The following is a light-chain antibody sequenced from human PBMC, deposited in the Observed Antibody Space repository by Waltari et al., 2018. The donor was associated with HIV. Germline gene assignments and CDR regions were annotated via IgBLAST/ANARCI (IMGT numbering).Light chain of an antibody. CDR1: QSINNN. J-gene: IGKJ3*01. V-gene: IGKV3-15*01. CDR3: QQYNNWPGIT. CDR2: GAS. Sequence: ILMTQSPATLSVSPGARATLSCRASQSINNNLAWYQQKPGQAPRLLIYGASTGATGIPARFSGSGSGTEFTLTISSLQSEDFAVYYCQQYNNWPGITFGPGTKVDIK.